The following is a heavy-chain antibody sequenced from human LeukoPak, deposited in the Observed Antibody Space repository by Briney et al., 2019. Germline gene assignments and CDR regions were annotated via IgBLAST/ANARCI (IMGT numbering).Heavy chain of an antibody. V-gene: IGHV4-59*01. CDR2: IYYSGST. D-gene: IGHD1-26*01. Sequence: SETLSLTCTVSGGSISSYYWSWIRQPPGKGLEWIGYIYYSGSTNYNSSLKSRVTISVDTSKKQFSLKLSSVTAADTAFYYCARYIVSYPHDAFDIWGQGTMATVSS. CDR1: GGSISSYY. J-gene: IGHJ3*02. CDR3: ARYIVSYPHDAFDI.